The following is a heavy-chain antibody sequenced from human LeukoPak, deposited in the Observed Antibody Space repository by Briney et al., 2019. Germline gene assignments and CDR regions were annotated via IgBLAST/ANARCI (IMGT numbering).Heavy chain of an antibody. D-gene: IGHD6-13*01. CDR2: IYTSGDT. V-gene: IGHV4-4*07. J-gene: IGHJ4*02. Sequence: PSETLSLTCTVSGGSMTGYYWSWIRQPAGKGLDWIGRIYTSGDTNYHPSLKSRVTMSVDTSKNQFSLKLTSVTAADTAVYYCARSISWYSYLDYWGQGTLVTVSS. CDR3: ARSISWYSYLDY. CDR1: GGSMTGYY.